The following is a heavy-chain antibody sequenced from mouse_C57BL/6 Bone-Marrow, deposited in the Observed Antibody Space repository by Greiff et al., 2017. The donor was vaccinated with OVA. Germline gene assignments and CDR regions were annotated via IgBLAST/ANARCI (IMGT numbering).Heavy chain of an antibody. CDR3: VRYYYGSSSDDMEY. V-gene: IGHV10-1*01. CDR2: IRSKSNNYAT. CDR1: GFSFNTYA. Sequence: EVQRVESGGGLVQPKGSLKLSCAASGFSFNTYAMNWVRQAPGKGLEWVARIRSKSNNYATYYADSVKDRFTISRDDSESMLYLQMNNLKTEDTDIYYCVRYYYGSSSDDMEYWGKGTTVTVSS. J-gene: IGHJ4*01. D-gene: IGHD1-1*01.